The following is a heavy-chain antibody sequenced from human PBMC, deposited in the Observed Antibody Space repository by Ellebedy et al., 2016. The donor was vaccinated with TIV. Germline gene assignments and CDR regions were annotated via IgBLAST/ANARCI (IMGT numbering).Heavy chain of an antibody. CDR3: ARGRYNWNDAGYFDS. CDR1: GFTFSSYS. Sequence: GESLKISXGASGFTFSSYSMNWLRQAPGKGLEWVSYIASSSSTIHYADSVKGRFTISRDNARSSLYLQLNSLGAEDTAVYYCARGRYNWNDAGYFDSWGQGTLVTVSS. D-gene: IGHD1-1*01. V-gene: IGHV3-48*04. J-gene: IGHJ4*02. CDR2: IASSSSTI.